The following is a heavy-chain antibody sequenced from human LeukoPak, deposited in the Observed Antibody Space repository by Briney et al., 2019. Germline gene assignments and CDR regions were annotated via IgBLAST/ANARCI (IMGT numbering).Heavy chain of an antibody. CDR2: IKSKIDGGTI. J-gene: IGHJ5*02. CDR1: GFTFSDAW. CDR3: AKDGRANTQDWFDP. Sequence: GGSLRLSCVASGFTFSDAWMSWVRQAPGKGLEWVGRIKSKIDGGTIDYGAPVKGRFTISRDDSRNTLYLQMNSLRAEDTAVYYCAKDGRANTQDWFDPWGQGTLVTVSS. D-gene: IGHD1-26*01. V-gene: IGHV3-15*01.